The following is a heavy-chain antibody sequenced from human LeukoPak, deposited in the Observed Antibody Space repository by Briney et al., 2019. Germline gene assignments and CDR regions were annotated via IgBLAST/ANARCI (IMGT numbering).Heavy chain of an antibody. V-gene: IGHV3-30*18. CDR1: GFTFSSYG. CDR3: AKDLYYYDIYYYYGMDV. D-gene: IGHD3-22*01. CDR2: ISYDGSNK. Sequence: PGGSLKLSCAASGFTFSSYGMHWVRQAPGKGLEWVAVISYDGSNKYYADSVKGRFTISRDDSKNTLYLQMNSLRAEDTAVYYCAKDLYYYDIYYYYGMDVWGQATTVTVSS. J-gene: IGHJ6*02.